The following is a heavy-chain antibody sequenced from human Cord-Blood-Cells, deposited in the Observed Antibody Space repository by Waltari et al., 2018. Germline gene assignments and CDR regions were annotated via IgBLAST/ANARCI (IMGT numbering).Heavy chain of an antibody. CDR3: AREKGYCSSTSCYTYYYYYGMDV. J-gene: IGHJ6*02. CDR1: GYTFTSYA. CDR2: INAGNVNT. Sequence: QVQLVQSGAEVKKPGASVKVSCKASGYTFTSYAMHWVRQAPGQRLEWMGRINAGNVNTKYSQKFQGRVTITMDTSASTAYMELSSLRSEDTAVYYCAREKGYCSSTSCYTYYYYYGMDVWGQGTTVTVSS. V-gene: IGHV1-3*01. D-gene: IGHD2-2*01.